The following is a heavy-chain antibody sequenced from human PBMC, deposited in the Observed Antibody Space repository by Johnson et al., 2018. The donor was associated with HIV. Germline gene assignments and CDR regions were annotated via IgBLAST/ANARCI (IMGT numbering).Heavy chain of an antibody. CDR3: AREPGRAVACTDAFDI. D-gene: IGHD6-19*01. V-gene: IGHV3-30-3*01. J-gene: IGHJ3*02. CDR1: GLTFSSYA. CDR2: ISYEGSNK. Sequence: QVQLVESGGGVVHPGRSLRLSCAASGLTFSSYAMHRVRQAPGKGLEWVALISYEGSNKYYADSVKGRFTISRDNSTNTLYLQMNSLRAEDTAVSYCAREPGRAVACTDAFDICGQGTMATVSS.